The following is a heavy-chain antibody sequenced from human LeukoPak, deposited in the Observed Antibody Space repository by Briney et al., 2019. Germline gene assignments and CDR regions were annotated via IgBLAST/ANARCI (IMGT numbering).Heavy chain of an antibody. CDR1: GDSVSSNSAA. CDR3: ARARSGSSPDF. Sequence: SQTLSLTSAISGDSVSSNSAAWKWVRQSPSRGLEWLGRTYYAVSVTSRITINPDTSKNQFSLQLNSVTPEDTAVYYCARARSGSSPDFWGQGTLVTVSS. V-gene: IGHV6-1*01. D-gene: IGHD1-26*01. CDR2: TY. J-gene: IGHJ4*02.